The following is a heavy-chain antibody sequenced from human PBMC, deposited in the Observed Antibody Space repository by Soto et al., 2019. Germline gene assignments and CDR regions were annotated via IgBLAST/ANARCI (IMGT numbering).Heavy chain of an antibody. J-gene: IGHJ6*02. D-gene: IGHD3-3*01. Sequence: QVQLVQSGAEVKKPGASVKVSCKASGYTFTSYDINWVRQATGQGLEWMGWMNPNSGNTGYAQKFQGRVTMTRNTSISTAYMELSSLRSEDTAVYYCARVSGTPITIFGVVMGYYYYYGMDVWGQGTTVTVSS. CDR2: MNPNSGNT. CDR3: ARVSGTPITIFGVVMGYYYYYGMDV. CDR1: GYTFTSYD. V-gene: IGHV1-8*01.